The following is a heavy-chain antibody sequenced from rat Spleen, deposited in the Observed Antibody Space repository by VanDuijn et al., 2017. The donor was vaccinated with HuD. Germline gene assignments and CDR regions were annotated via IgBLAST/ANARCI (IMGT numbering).Heavy chain of an antibody. D-gene: IGHD1-4*01. CDR3: ATPIPGIPFAY. J-gene: IGHJ3*01. V-gene: IGHV5S10*01. CDR1: GFTFSDHA. CDR2: IIYDGSGT. Sequence: EVQLVESGGRLVQPGNSLKLSCAASGFTFSDHAMAWVRQFPKKGLEWVAIIIYDGSGTFYRDSVKGRFTISRDNAKNTLSLQMDSLRTEDTATYYCATPIPGIPFAYWGQGIMVTVSS.